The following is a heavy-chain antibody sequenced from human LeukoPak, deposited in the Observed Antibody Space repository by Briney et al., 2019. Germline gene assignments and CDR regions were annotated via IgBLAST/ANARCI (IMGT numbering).Heavy chain of an antibody. D-gene: IGHD2-2*01. Sequence: GGSLRPSCAASGFTFSSYAMHWVRQAPGKGLEWVAVISYDGSNKYYADSVKGRFTISRDNSKNTLYLQMNSLRAEDTAVYYCARAYCSSTSCYPGYYYYGMDVWGQGTTVTVSS. CDR1: GFTFSSYA. CDR2: ISYDGSNK. V-gene: IGHV3-30-3*01. CDR3: ARAYCSSTSCYPGYYYYGMDV. J-gene: IGHJ6*02.